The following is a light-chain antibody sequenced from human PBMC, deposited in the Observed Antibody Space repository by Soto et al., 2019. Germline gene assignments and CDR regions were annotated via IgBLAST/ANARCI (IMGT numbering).Light chain of an antibody. CDR1: QDISNS. CDR3: QQYSSFSRT. V-gene: IGKV1-5*01. J-gene: IGKJ1*01. Sequence: DIQMTQSPSSLSASVCDIVTITCQASQDISNSLNWYQQRPGKAPNLLIYDASTLESGVPSRFSGSGSGTEFSLTISSLQPDDFATFYCQQYSSFSRTIGQGTKVDIK. CDR2: DAS.